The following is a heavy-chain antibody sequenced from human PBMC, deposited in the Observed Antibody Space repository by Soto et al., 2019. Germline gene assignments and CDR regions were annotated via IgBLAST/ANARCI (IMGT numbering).Heavy chain of an antibody. V-gene: IGHV4-39*01. Sequence: SETLSLTCTVSGGSISSSSYYWGWIRQPPGKGLEWIGSIYYSGSTYYNPSLKSRVTISVDTSKNQFSLKLSSVTAADTAVYYCARLPPMVRGVIILRNYYYMDVWGKGTTVTVSS. CDR2: IYYSGST. D-gene: IGHD3-10*01. CDR3: ARLPPMVRGVIILRNYYYMDV. CDR1: GGSISSSSYY. J-gene: IGHJ6*03.